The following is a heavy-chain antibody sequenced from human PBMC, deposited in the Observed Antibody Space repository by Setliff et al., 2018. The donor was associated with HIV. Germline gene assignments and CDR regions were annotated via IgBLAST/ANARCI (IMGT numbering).Heavy chain of an antibody. D-gene: IGHD6-19*01. CDR3: ASGREAVAGALHFDY. Sequence: PSETLSLTCTVSGGSISSYYWSWIRQPPGKGLEWIGYIYYSGSTNYNPSLKSRVTISVDTSKNQFSLKLSSVTAADTAVYYCASGREAVAGALHFDYWGQGTLVTVSS. V-gene: IGHV4-59*08. CDR2: IYYSGST. CDR1: GGSISSYY. J-gene: IGHJ4*02.